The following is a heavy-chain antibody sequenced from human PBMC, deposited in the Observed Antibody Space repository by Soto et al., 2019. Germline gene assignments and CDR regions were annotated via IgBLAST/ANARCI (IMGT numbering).Heavy chain of an antibody. CDR3: ARGRVGELFQPYYFDY. D-gene: IGHD3-10*01. V-gene: IGHV4-59*08. Sequence: QVQLQESGPGLVKPSETLSLTCTVSGDSIIPYYWSWIRQPPGKGLEWIGYIYYNGSTNYNPSLKSRVTLSVDTSKNQFSLKLNSATATDTAVYYCARGRVGELFQPYYFDYWGQGTLVPVSS. CDR2: IYYNGST. J-gene: IGHJ4*02. CDR1: GDSIIPYY.